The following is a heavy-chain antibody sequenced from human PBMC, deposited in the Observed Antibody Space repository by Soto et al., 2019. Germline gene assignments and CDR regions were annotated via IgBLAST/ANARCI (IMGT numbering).Heavy chain of an antibody. CDR3: ARKDCSGGSCPRNYYYGMDV. CDR2: IWYDGSNK. D-gene: IGHD2-15*01. J-gene: IGHJ6*02. CDR1: GFTFSSYG. V-gene: IGHV3-33*01. Sequence: GGSLRLSCAASGFTFSSYGMHWVRQAPGKGLEWVAVIWYDGSNKYYADSVKGRFTISRDNSKNTLYLQMSSLRAEDTAVYYCARKDCSGGSCPRNYYYGMDVWGQGTTVTVSS.